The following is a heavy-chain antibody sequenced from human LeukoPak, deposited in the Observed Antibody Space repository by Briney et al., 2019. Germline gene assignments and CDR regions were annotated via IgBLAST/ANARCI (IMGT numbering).Heavy chain of an antibody. CDR1: GFTFSSFA. V-gene: IGHV3-23*01. Sequence: GGSLRLSCAASGFTFSSFAMSWVRQAPGKGLEWVSAISGSGGSTYYADSVKGRFTISRDNSKSTLYLQMNSLIPEDTAVYYCAKGSAYGDYYYYGMDVWGQGTTVTVSS. CDR2: ISGSGGST. J-gene: IGHJ6*02. CDR3: AKGSAYGDYYYYGMDV. D-gene: IGHD4-17*01.